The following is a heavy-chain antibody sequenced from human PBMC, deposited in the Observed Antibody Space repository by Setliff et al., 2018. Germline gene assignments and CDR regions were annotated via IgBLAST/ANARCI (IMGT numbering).Heavy chain of an antibody. CDR1: GFTFTTSA. CDR2: IVVGSGNT. V-gene: IGHV1-58*01. J-gene: IGHJ4*02. Sequence: SVKVSCKASGFTFTTSAVQWVRQARGQRLEWIGWIVVGSGNTNYAQKFQERVTITRDTSTSTVYMELSSLRSEDTAVYYCARALMGYNRWYFDYWGQGTLVTVSS. CDR3: ARALMGYNRWYFDY. D-gene: IGHD1-1*01.